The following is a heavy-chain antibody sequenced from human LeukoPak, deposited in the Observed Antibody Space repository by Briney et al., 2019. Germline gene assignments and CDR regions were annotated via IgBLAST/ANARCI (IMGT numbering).Heavy chain of an antibody. CDR2: IKQEGNDK. V-gene: IGHV3-7*01. CDR3: ATHPGDSWFGYLQL. D-gene: IGHD3-10*01. J-gene: IGHJ4*02. CDR1: GFTFSRYW. Sequence: GGSLRLSFAASGFTFSRYWMSWVRQAPGKGLEWVAHIKQEGNDKYYVDSVEGRFTVSRDNAKDSLYLQMNSLRAEDTAVYYCATHPGDSWFGYLQLWGQGTLVTVSS.